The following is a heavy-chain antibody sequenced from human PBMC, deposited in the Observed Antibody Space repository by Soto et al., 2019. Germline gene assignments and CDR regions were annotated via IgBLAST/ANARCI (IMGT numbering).Heavy chain of an antibody. CDR3: TRAKGYSSSWFDY. CDR1: GFTFGDYA. V-gene: IGHV3-49*05. CDR2: IRSKAYGGTT. D-gene: IGHD6-13*01. J-gene: IGHJ4*02. Sequence: EVQLVESGGGLVKPGRSLRLSCTASGFTFGDYAMSWFRQAPGQGLEWVGCIRSKAYGGTTEYAASVKGRFTISRDDSKPIAYLQMNSLKTEDTAVYYCTRAKGYSSSWFDYWGQGTLVTVSS.